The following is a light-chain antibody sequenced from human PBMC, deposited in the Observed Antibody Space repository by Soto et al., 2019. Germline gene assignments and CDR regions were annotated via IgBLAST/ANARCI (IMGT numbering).Light chain of an antibody. CDR3: QQRADWPPLT. CDR1: QSVSSY. CDR2: DAS. J-gene: IGKJ4*01. Sequence: EIVSTQSPATLSLSPGERATLSCRASQSVSSYLAWYQHKPGQAPRLLIYDASNRATGIPARFSGSGSGTDFTLTISSLEPEDFAVYYCQQRADWPPLTFGGGTKVEIK. V-gene: IGKV3-11*01.